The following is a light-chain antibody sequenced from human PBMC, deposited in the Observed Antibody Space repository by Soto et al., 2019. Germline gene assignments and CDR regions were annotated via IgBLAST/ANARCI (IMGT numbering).Light chain of an antibody. CDR1: QSLLHSNGYNF. V-gene: IGKV2-28*01. J-gene: IGKJ1*01. CDR2: LAS. CDR3: RQALQSPRT. Sequence: DIVMTQSPLSLPVMPGEPASISCRSSQSLLHSNGYNFLDWYLQRPGQSPRLLIYLASNRSSGGPDRFSGSGSGTDFTLKISRVEAEDVGVYYCRQALQSPRTFGQGTKVEIK.